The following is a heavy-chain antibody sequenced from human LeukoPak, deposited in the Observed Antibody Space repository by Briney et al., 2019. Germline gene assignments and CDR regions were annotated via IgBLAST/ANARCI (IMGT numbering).Heavy chain of an antibody. CDR3: ARENLEYGDYAIDY. V-gene: IGHV3-13*01. D-gene: IGHD4-17*01. Sequence: SGGSLRLSCAASGFIFSKYDMHWVRQVTGKGLEWVSGIDREGVTYYSGSVKGRFTSSRENAKNSLDLQMNTLRAGDTGVYYCARENLEYGDYAIDYWGQGILVIVSS. CDR2: IDREGVT. CDR1: GFIFSKYD. J-gene: IGHJ4*02.